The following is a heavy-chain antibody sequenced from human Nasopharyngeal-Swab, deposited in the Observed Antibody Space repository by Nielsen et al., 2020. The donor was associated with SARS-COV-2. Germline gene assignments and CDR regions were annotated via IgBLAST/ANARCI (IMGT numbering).Heavy chain of an antibody. CDR2: IIHSGGT. Sequence: SETLSLTCAGSGGSISSNTWWGWVRQTPGMGLEWIGEIIHSGGTNYNPALKSRVTISVDKSKYQLSLEVTSVTAADTAVYYCSRHYYYYMDIWGKGTTVTVSS. CDR3: SRHYYYYMDI. J-gene: IGHJ6*03. CDR1: GGSISSNTW. V-gene: IGHV4-4*02.